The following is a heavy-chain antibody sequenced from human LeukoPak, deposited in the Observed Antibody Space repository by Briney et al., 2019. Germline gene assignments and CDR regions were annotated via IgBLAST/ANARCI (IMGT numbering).Heavy chain of an antibody. D-gene: IGHD6-13*01. CDR2: LYYGVNT. J-gene: IGHJ6*03. Sequence: PSETLSLTCTVSSDSVTTTNFYWGWIRQAPGKGLEWIGSLYYGVNTYYKPSLKSRVTISVDTSLNQFSLILTSVTAADTGVYYCARLRVQQLASSYYMDVWGKGTTVTVSS. CDR3: ARLRVQQLASSYYMDV. CDR1: SDSVTTTNFY. V-gene: IGHV4-39*01.